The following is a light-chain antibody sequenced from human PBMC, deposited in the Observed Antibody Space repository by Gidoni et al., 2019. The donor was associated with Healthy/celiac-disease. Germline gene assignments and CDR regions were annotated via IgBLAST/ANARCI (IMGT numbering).Light chain of an antibody. Sequence: DIQMTQSPSTLSASVGDSVTITCRASQSIGTWLAWYQQKPGKAPKLLIYQSSNLDDGVPSRFSGSGSGTQFTLSISSLHPDDFATYHFHHYNSLWTFGQGTKVEI. J-gene: IGKJ1*01. V-gene: IGKV1-5*03. CDR3: HHYNSLWT. CDR2: QSS. CDR1: QSIGTW.